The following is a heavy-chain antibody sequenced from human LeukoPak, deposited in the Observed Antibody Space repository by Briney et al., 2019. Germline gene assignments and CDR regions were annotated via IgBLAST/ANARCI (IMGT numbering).Heavy chain of an antibody. CDR1: GFTFSSYW. J-gene: IGHJ6*03. Sequence: PGGSLRLSCAASGFTFSSYWMSWVRQAPGKGLEWVANIKQDGSEKYYVDSVKGRFTISRDNAKNSLYLQMNSLRAEDTAVHYCARDYQYYDFWSGYYDYYYYMDVWGKGTTVTVSS. CDR2: IKQDGSEK. CDR3: ARDYQYYDFWSGYYDYYYYMDV. D-gene: IGHD3-3*01. V-gene: IGHV3-7*01.